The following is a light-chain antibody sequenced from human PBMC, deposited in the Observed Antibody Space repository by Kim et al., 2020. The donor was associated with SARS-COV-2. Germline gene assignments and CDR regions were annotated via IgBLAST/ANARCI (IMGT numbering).Light chain of an antibody. J-gene: IGKJ4*01. V-gene: IGKV3-20*01. CDR2: DAS. CDR1: QTISSNY. CDR3: QQYGSSPFT. Sequence: EIVLTQSPGTLSLSPGERATLSCRASQTISSNYLVWYQQKPGQAPRLLIYDASSRATGIPDRFTGSGSGTDFTLTISRLEPEDFAVYYCQQYGSSPFTFGGGTKLEIK.